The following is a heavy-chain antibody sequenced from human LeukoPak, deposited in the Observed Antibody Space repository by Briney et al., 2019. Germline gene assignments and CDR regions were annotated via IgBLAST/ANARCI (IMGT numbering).Heavy chain of an antibody. CDR1: GFTFSTYT. CDR3: ARDRYYAFDY. D-gene: IGHD3-10*01. V-gene: IGHV3-48*01. CDR2: ISGGSSTM. J-gene: IGHJ4*02. Sequence: GGSLRLSCAASGFTFSTYTMSWVRQAPGKGLEWVSFISGGSSTMYYADSVRGRFTISRDNARNSLYLQMNSLRAEDTAVYYCARDRYYAFDYWGQGTLVTVSS.